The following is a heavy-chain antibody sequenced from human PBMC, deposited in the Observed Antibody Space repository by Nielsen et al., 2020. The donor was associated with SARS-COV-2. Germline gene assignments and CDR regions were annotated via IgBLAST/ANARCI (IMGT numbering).Heavy chain of an antibody. D-gene: IGHD3-10*01. CDR2: ISAYNGNT. V-gene: IGHV1-18*04. CDR3: ATVPRREGMGLTDY. CDR1: GYTFTSYG. Sequence: ASVKVSCKASGYTFTSYGISWVRQAPGQGLEWMGWISAYNGNTNYAQKFQGRVTMTEDTSTDTAYMELSSLRSEDTAVYYCATVPRREGMGLTDYWGQGTLVTVSS. J-gene: IGHJ4*02.